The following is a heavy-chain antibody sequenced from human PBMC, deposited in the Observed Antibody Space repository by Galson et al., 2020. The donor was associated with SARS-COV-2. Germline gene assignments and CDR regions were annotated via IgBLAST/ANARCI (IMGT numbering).Heavy chain of an antibody. CDR2: VKSKTDGGTT. V-gene: IGHV3-15*01. D-gene: IGHD4-17*01. J-gene: IGHJ4*02. CDR1: GFTFSSYA. CDR3: TWTTVTLQWDF. Sequence: GESLKISCAASGFTFSSYAMHWVRQAPGKGLEWVGRVKSKTDGGTTDYAAPVKGRFIISRDDSKNTLYLQMDSLKTEDTAVYYCTWTTVTLQWDFWGQGTQVTVSS.